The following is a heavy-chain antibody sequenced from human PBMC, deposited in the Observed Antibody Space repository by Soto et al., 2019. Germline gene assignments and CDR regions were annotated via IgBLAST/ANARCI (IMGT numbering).Heavy chain of an antibody. CDR2: IYYSGST. V-gene: IGHV4-30-4*01. J-gene: IGHJ4*02. Sequence: SETLSLTCTVSGGSISSGDYYWSWIRQPPGKGLEWIGYIYYSGSTYYNPSLKSRVTISVDTSKNQFSLKLSSVTAADTAVYYCAREALGNDDFDYWGQGTLVTVSS. CDR3: AREALGNDDFDY. CDR1: GGSISSGDYY. D-gene: IGHD1-1*01.